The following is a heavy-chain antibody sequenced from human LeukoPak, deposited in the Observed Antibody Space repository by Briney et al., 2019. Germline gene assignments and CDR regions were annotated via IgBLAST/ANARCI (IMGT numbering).Heavy chain of an antibody. V-gene: IGHV3-48*01. Sequence: GGSLRLSCAASEFTFSSYSMNWVRQAPGKGLEWVSYITNSGNSKSYADSVKGRFTISRDNTKNSLYLQMNGLRAEDTAVYYCARDRSKTTVITPVGAKFDYWGQGTLVTVSS. CDR3: ARDRSKTTVITPVGAKFDY. D-gene: IGHD4-23*01. CDR2: ITNSGNSK. CDR1: EFTFSSYS. J-gene: IGHJ4*02.